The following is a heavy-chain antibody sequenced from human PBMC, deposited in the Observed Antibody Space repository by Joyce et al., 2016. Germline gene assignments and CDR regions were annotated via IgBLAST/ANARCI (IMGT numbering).Heavy chain of an antibody. V-gene: IGHV3-7*03. CDR1: GLTFTTFW. Sequence: EAQLVESGGALVQPGESVKLSCVASGLTFTTFWMSWARQAPGKGREGVANINEDGSEQYYVDSVRGRFTISRDNAKNSLYLQMNSLRAEDTAVYYCARGRGMGVWGQGTTVIVSS. J-gene: IGHJ6*02. CDR3: ARGRGMGV. CDR2: INEDGSEQ.